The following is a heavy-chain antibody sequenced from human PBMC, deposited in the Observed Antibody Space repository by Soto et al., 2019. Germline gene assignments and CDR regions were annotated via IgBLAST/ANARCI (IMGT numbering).Heavy chain of an antibody. D-gene: IGHD4-17*01. CDR3: TTDRISFGDYVPSYYYYGMDV. J-gene: IGHJ6*02. Sequence: PGGSLRLSCSAAGFIFGSYDMYWVRQAPGKGLEWVGRIKSNTDGGTTDYAAPVKGRFTISRDDSKNALYLQMNSVKTEDTAVYYCTTDRISFGDYVPSYYYYGMDVWGQGTTVTVSS. V-gene: IGHV3-15*01. CDR1: GFIFGSYD. CDR2: IKSNTDGGTT.